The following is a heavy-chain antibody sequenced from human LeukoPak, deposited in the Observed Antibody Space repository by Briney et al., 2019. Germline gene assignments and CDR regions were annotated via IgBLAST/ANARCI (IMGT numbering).Heavy chain of an antibody. Sequence: GESLKISCKGSGYSFSTYWINWVRQMPGKGLEWMGRIDLSDSYTNYSPSIQGHVTISADKSVSTAYLQWSSLKASDTAMYYCARRSSGWYLDYWGQGTLVTVSS. CDR1: GYSFSTYW. J-gene: IGHJ4*02. CDR3: ARRSSGWYLDY. D-gene: IGHD6-19*01. V-gene: IGHV5-10-1*01. CDR2: IDLSDSYT.